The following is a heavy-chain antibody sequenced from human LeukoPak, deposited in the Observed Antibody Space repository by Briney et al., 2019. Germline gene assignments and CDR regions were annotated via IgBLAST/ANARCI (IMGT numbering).Heavy chain of an antibody. V-gene: IGHV3-23*01. Sequence: GGSLRLSCTASGFTFSRYAMSWVRQAPGKGLEWVSAISGSGGSTYYADSVKGRFTISRDNSKNTLYLQMNSLRAEDTAVYYCARGGDYFDYWGQGTLVTVSS. CDR3: ARGGDYFDY. D-gene: IGHD3-16*01. CDR2: ISGSGGST. J-gene: IGHJ4*02. CDR1: GFTFSRYA.